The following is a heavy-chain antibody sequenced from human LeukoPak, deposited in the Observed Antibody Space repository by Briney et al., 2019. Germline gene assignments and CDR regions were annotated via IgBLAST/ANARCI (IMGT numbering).Heavy chain of an antibody. CDR3: APRSRFSFQH. Sequence: GGSLRLSCAASGVTFSSYYMRWVRQAPGKGLEWVSMITDSGSRTYYADSVKGRFTISRDNSRNSLYLQMNSLRAEDTALYYCAPRSRFSFQHWGQGALVTVSS. CDR2: ITDSGSRT. V-gene: IGHV3-23*01. CDR1: GVTFSSYY. J-gene: IGHJ1*01.